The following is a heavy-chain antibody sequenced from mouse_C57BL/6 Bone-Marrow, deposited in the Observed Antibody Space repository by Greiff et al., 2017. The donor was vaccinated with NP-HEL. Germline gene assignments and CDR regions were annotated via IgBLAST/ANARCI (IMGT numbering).Heavy chain of an antibody. V-gene: IGHV1-64*01. CDR1: GYTFTSYW. CDR3: ARPGITTVVPYYYAMDY. D-gene: IGHD1-1*01. J-gene: IGHJ4*01. Sequence: QVQLQQPGAELVKPGASVKLSCKASGYTFTSYWMHWVKQRPGQGLEWIGMIHPNSGSTNYNEKFKSKATLTVDKSSSTAYMQLSSLTSEDSAVYYCARPGITTVVPYYYAMDYWGQGTSVTVAS. CDR2: IHPNSGST.